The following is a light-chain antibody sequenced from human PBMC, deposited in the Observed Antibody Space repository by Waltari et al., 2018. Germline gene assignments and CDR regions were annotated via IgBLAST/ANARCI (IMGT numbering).Light chain of an antibody. CDR3: HQRSDWPYT. Sequence: EVVMTQSPATLSLSPGERATLSCRASQSVSSYLGWYQQKPGQAPRLLIYHVSNRATGIPARFSGSGSGTDFTLTISSLEPEDFAVYYCHQRSDWPYTFGQWTKLEIK. J-gene: IGKJ2*01. CDR1: QSVSSY. V-gene: IGKV3-11*01. CDR2: HVS.